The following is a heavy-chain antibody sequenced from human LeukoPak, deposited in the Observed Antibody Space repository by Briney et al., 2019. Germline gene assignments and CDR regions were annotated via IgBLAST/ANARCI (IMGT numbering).Heavy chain of an antibody. CDR1: GFTFSSYG. CDR3: AKGDDGTSLDY. Sequence: PGGSLRLSCAASGFTFSSYGMHWVRQAPGKGLEWVAVISYDGSNKYYADSVKGRFTISRDNSKNTLYLQMNSLRAEDTAVYYCAKGDDGTSLDYWGQGTLVTVSS. J-gene: IGHJ4*02. D-gene: IGHD3/OR15-3a*01. CDR2: ISYDGSNK. V-gene: IGHV3-30*18.